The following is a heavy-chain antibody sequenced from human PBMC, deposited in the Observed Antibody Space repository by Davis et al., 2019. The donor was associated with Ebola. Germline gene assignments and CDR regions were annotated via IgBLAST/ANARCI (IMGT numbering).Heavy chain of an antibody. D-gene: IGHD3-22*01. V-gene: IGHV3-33*01. CDR2: IWYDGSNK. J-gene: IGHJ4*02. CDR3: ARDSSGYYHLDY. CDR1: GFTFSSYV. Sequence: GESLKISCASSGFTFSSYVMHWVRQAPGKGLEWVAVIWYDGSNKYYADSVKGRFTISRDNSKNTLYLQMNSLRAEDTAVYYCARDSSGYYHLDYWGQGTLVTVSS.